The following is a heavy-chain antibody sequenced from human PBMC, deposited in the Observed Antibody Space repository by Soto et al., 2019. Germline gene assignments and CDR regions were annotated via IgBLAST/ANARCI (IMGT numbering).Heavy chain of an antibody. Sequence: GGSITSGDNYWSWIRQPPGKGLEWIGEIYHSGSTYYNPSLKSRVTISVDTSKNHFSLRLSSVTAADTAVYYCARGRRGQWPGNSLFDPWGQGTLVTVSS. CDR1: GGSITSGDNY. CDR3: ARGRRGQWPGNSLFDP. CDR2: IYHSGST. J-gene: IGHJ5*02. D-gene: IGHD6-19*01. V-gene: IGHV4-30-2*04.